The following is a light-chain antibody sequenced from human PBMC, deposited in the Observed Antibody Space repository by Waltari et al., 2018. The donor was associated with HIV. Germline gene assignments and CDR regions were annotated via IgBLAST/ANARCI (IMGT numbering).Light chain of an antibody. J-gene: IGKJ2*02. CDR1: QSVNANF. CDR2: GAS. V-gene: IGKV3-20*01. Sequence: VFTQSPGTLSLSLGQRATLSCRASQSVNANFFAWYQQRPGQAHSLLIYGASTRAPGIPDRFSGSGSGTDVTLTIGRLEPEDFAVYYCHQYGNSPCTFGQGPTLDIK. CDR3: HQYGNSPCT.